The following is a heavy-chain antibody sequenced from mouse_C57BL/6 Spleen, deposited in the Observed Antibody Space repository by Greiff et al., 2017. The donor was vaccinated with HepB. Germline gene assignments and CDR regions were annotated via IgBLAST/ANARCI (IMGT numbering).Heavy chain of an antibody. CDR3: ARAPLFDY. V-gene: IGHV5-17*01. CDR1: GFTFSDYG. Sequence: LVESGGGLVKPGGSLKLSCAASGFTFSDYGMHWVRQAPEKGLEWVAYISSGSSTIYYADTVKGRFTISRDNAKNTLFLQMTSLRSEDTAMYYCARAPLFDYWGQGTTLTVSS. CDR2: ISSGSSTI. J-gene: IGHJ2*01.